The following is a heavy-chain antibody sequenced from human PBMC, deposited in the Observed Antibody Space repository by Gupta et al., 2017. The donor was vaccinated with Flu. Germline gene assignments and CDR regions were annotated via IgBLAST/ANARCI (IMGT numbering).Heavy chain of an antibody. CDR3: AVLQRGLLEPF. J-gene: IGHJ2*01. CDR1: GLTLKNAW. Sequence: EVQLVESGGGLVEPGGSLRLACAASGLTLKNAWMSWVRQAPGKGLEWLGRLKSAIDGGTIDYSAPAQGRFTISRDDSRNILFLVMKSLKTEDTAAYYCAVLQRGLLEPFWGHGTLVTVAS. D-gene: IGHD3-3*01. V-gene: IGHV3-15*01. CDR2: LKSAIDGGTI.